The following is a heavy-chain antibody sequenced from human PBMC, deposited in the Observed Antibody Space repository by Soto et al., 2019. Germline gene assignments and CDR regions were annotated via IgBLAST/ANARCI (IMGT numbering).Heavy chain of an antibody. Sequence: PGGSLRFSCAASGFTFSSYAMHWVRQAPGKGLEWVAVISYDGSNKYYADSVKGRFTISRDNSKNTLYLQMNSLRAEDTAVYYCARSITMIVESLDYWGQGTLVTVSS. CDR1: GFTFSSYA. J-gene: IGHJ4*02. CDR3: ARSITMIVESLDY. CDR2: ISYDGSNK. V-gene: IGHV3-30-3*01. D-gene: IGHD3-22*01.